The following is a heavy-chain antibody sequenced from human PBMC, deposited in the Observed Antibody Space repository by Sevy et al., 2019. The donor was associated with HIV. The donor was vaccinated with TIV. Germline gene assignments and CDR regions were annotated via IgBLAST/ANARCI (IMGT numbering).Heavy chain of an antibody. V-gene: IGHV4-61*01. D-gene: IGHD1-1*01. Sequence: SETLSLTSTVSGGSVSSGSYYWSWIRQPPGKGLEWIGYIYYSGSTNYNPSLKSRVTISVDTSKNQFSLKLSSVTAADTAVYYCAGGVWNYYYGMDVWGQGTTVTVSS. CDR3: AGGVWNYYYGMDV. CDR1: GGSVSSGSYY. CDR2: IYYSGST. J-gene: IGHJ6*02.